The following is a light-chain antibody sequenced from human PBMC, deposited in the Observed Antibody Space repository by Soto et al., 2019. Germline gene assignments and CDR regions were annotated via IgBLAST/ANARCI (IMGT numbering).Light chain of an antibody. CDR2: GAS. Sequence: EIVMTQSPATLSVSPGERATLSCRASQSVSSNLAWYQQKPGQAPRHLIYGASTRATGIPARFSGSGSGTESTLTVSSLQSEDFAVYYCQRYNNWPPTFGQGTRLE. J-gene: IGKJ5*01. CDR3: QRYNNWPPT. CDR1: QSVSSN. V-gene: IGKV3-15*01.